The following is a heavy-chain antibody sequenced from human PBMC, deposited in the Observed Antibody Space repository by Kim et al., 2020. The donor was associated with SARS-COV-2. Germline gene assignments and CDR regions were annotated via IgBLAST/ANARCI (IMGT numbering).Heavy chain of an antibody. J-gene: IGHJ6*04. CDR2: IYPNRGGT. D-gene: IGHD6-19*01. Sequence: ASVKVSCKASGYTFTGYYMHWVRQAPGQGLEWMGRIYPNRGGTNYAQKFQGRVTMTGDTSISTAYMDLTRLRSSDTAVYYCANAVALPYYRLDVWGKGTT. V-gene: IGHV1-2*06. CDR1: GYTFTGYY. CDR3: ANAVALPYYRLDV.